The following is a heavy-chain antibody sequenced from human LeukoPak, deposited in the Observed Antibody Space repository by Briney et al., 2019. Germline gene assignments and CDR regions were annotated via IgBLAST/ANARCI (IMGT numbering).Heavy chain of an antibody. CDR2: MNPNSGNT. D-gene: IGHD3-16*01. V-gene: IGHV1-8*03. CDR3: ARADDGGIDY. CDR1: GYTFTGYY. J-gene: IGHJ4*02. Sequence: ASVKVSCKASGYTFTGYYMHWVRQAPGQGLEWMGWMNPNSGNTGYAQKFQGRVTITRNTSISTAYMELSSLRSEDTAVYYCARADDGGIDYWGQGTLVTVSS.